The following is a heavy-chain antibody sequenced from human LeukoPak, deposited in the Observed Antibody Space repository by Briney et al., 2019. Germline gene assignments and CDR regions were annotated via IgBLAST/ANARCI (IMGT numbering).Heavy chain of an antibody. CDR2: IYSGGST. CDR3: ASDRGYSSL. D-gene: IGHD6-13*01. V-gene: IGHV3-66*01. CDR1: GFTVSSTC. Sequence: GGSLRLSCAASGFTVSSTCLIWVRQAPGRGLEWISLIYSGGSTYYADSVKGRFTISRDNSKNTLYLQMNSLRDEDTAVYYCASDRGYSSLWGQGILVTVSS. J-gene: IGHJ4*02.